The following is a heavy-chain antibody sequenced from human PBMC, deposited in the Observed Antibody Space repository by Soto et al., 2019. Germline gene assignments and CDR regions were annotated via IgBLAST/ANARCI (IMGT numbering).Heavy chain of an antibody. Sequence: ASVKVSCKASGYTFTSYYMHWVRQAPGQGLEWMGIINPSGGSTSYAQKFQGRVTMTRDTSTSTVYMELSSLRSEDTAVYYCARALYLTYYYGSGSYYIGYWGQGTLVTSPQ. J-gene: IGHJ4*02. V-gene: IGHV1-46*01. CDR2: INPSGGST. CDR3: ARALYLTYYYGSGSYYIGY. D-gene: IGHD3-10*01. CDR1: GYTFTSYY.